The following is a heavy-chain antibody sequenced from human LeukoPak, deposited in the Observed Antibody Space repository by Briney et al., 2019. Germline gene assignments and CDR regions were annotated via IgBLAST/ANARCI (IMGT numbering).Heavy chain of an antibody. CDR2: IIPILGIA. CDR3: AGRGYDYAGGDY. J-gene: IGHJ4*02. V-gene: IGHV1-69*04. Sequence: SVKVSCKASGGTFSSYAISWVRQAPGQGLKWMGRIIPILGIANYAQKFQGRVTITADKSTSTAYMELSSLRSEDTAVYYCAGRGYDYAGGDYWGQGTLVTVSS. D-gene: IGHD5-12*01. CDR1: GGTFSSYA.